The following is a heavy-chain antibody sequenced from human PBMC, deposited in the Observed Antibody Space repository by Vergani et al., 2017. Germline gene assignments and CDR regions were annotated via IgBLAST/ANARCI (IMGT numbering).Heavy chain of an antibody. D-gene: IGHD3-9*01. CDR1: GFTFSSYA. Sequence: VQLVESGGGVVQPGRSLRLSCAASGFTFSSYAMSWVRQAPGKGLEWVSAISGSGGSTYYADSVKGRFTISRDNSKNTLYLQMNSLRAEDTAVYYCAKDNSWLRYFDWSTGYFDYWGQGTLVTVSS. J-gene: IGHJ4*02. CDR2: ISGSGGST. CDR3: AKDNSWLRYFDWSTGYFDY. V-gene: IGHV3-23*04.